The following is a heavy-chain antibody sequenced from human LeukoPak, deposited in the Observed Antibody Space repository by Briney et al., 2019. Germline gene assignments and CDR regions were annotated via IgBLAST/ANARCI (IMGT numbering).Heavy chain of an antibody. J-gene: IGHJ5*02. D-gene: IGHD2-15*01. CDR3: ARRSVVAATGDNWFDP. V-gene: IGHV3-30-3*01. Sequence: PGGSLRLSCAASGFTFNSYAMHWVRQAPGKGLEWVAVISYDGSNKYYADSVKGRFTISRDNSKNTLYLQMNSLRAEDTAVYYCARRSVVAATGDNWFDPWGQGTLVTVSS. CDR1: GFTFNSYA. CDR2: ISYDGSNK.